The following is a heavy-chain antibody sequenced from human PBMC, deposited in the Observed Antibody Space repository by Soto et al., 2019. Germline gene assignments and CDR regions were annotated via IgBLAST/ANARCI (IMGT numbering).Heavy chain of an antibody. CDR3: ARATQGPYYYDSSGYFGALADY. CDR2: IIPIFGTA. V-gene: IGHV1-69*13. Sequence: ASVKVSCKASGGTFSSYAISWVRQAPGQGLEWMGGIIPIFGTANYAQKFQGRVTITADESTSTAYMELSSLRSEDTAVYYCARATQGPYYYDSSGYFGALADYWGQGTLVTVSS. D-gene: IGHD3-22*01. J-gene: IGHJ4*02. CDR1: GGTFSSYA.